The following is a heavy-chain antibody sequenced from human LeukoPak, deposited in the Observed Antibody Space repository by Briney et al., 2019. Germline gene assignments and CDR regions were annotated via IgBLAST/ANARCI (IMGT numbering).Heavy chain of an antibody. Sequence: ASVKVSCKASGYTFTGYYIHWVRQAPGQGLEWMGWINPNSGGTNYAQKFQGWVTMTRDTSISTAYMEVSRLRSDDTAVYYCAREVTAAGPLNYWGQGTLVAVSS. V-gene: IGHV1-2*04. CDR2: INPNSGGT. CDR3: AREVTAAGPLNY. J-gene: IGHJ4*02. D-gene: IGHD6-13*01. CDR1: GYTFTGYY.